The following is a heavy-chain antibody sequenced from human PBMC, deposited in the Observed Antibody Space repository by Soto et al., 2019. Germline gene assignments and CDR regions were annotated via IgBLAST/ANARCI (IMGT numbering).Heavy chain of an antibody. Sequence: SETLSLTCTVSGGSISSGGYYWSWIRQHPGKGLEWIGYIYYSGSTYYNPSLKSRVTISVDTSKNQFSLKLSSVTAADTAVYYCARGVGGPDYDFWSGYSSEWFDPWGQGTLVTVSS. D-gene: IGHD3-3*01. V-gene: IGHV4-31*03. CDR2: IYYSGST. J-gene: IGHJ5*02. CDR3: ARGVGGPDYDFWSGYSSEWFDP. CDR1: GGSISSGGYY.